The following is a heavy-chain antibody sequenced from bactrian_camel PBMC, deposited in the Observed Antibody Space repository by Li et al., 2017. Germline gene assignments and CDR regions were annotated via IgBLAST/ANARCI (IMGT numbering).Heavy chain of an antibody. Sequence: HVQLVESGGDSVQTGGSLRLSCALSGYTGARYCMAWFRQAPGKEREGVAGIAPSGGLIYYTDSVEGRFTISQDNAKNTLDLQMNSLKPEDTGEYYCVAGGRGAVCNIQGLIDFGSWGQGTQVTV. V-gene: IGHV3S1*01. D-gene: IGHD1*01. CDR2: IAPSGGLI. CDR1: GYTGARYC. J-gene: IGHJ6*01. CDR3: VAGGRGAVCNIQGLIDFGS.